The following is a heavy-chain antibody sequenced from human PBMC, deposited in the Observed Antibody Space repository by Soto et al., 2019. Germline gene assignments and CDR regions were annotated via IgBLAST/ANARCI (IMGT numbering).Heavy chain of an antibody. CDR3: ARDLRSTWGLPYYFDY. Sequence: LSLTCTVSGGSISSGDYYWSWIRQPPGKGLEWIGYIYYSGSTYYNPSLKSRVTISVDTSKNQFSLKLSSVTAADTAVYYCARDLRSTWGLPYYFDYWGQGTLVTVSS. CDR2: IYYSGST. D-gene: IGHD2-21*01. J-gene: IGHJ4*02. V-gene: IGHV4-30-4*01. CDR1: GGSISSGDYY.